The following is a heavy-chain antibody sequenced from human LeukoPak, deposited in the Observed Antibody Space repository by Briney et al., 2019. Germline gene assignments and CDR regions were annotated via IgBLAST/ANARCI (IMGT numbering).Heavy chain of an antibody. Sequence: PGGSLRLSCAASGFTFSSYNMHWVRQAPGKGLVRVSRINAEGDYTHYADSVKGRFSISRDNAKNILYLQMNSLRVEDTAVYYCTRDLNFVQGDYWGQGTLVTVSS. CDR2: INAEGDYT. V-gene: IGHV3-74*01. D-gene: IGHD3-16*02. CDR3: TRDLNFVQGDY. CDR1: GFTFSSYN. J-gene: IGHJ4*02.